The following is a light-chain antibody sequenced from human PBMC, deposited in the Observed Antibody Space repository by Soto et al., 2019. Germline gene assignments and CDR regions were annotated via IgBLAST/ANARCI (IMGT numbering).Light chain of an antibody. CDR1: QSVSSDY. Sequence: EIVFTQSPGTLSLSPCERATISCRASQSVSSDYLVWYQQKPGQAPRLLIYGASDRPADIPARFSGSGSGTDFTLTITSLEPEDFAVYYCQQRSNWPITFGQGTRLEIK. J-gene: IGKJ5*01. CDR2: GAS. V-gene: IGKV3-11*01. CDR3: QQRSNWPIT.